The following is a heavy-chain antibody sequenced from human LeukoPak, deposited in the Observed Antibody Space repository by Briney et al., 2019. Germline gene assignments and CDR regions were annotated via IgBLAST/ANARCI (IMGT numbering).Heavy chain of an antibody. D-gene: IGHD2-2*01. CDR3: AKVGEYCTSTNCYDRYYFDY. J-gene: IGHJ4*02. CDR2: VSSSGGST. CDR1: GFTFSRYA. V-gene: IGHV3-23*01. Sequence: PGGSLRLSCAASGFTFSRYAMGWVRQAPGMGLEWVSVVSSSGGSTYYADSVTGRFTISRDISKNTLYLQMNTLRAEDTAVYYCAKVGEYCTSTNCYDRYYFDYWGQGTLVTVSS.